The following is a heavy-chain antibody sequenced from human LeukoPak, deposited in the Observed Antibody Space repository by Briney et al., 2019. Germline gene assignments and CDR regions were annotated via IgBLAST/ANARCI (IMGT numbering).Heavy chain of an antibody. CDR2: IKSNSDGRTT. V-gene: IGHV3-15*01. CDR1: GFTFGVAW. CDR3: TTIMTIVTHNFDY. J-gene: IGHJ4*02. D-gene: IGHD4/OR15-4a*01. Sequence: PGGSLRLSCAGSGFTFGVAWMTWVRQAPGKGPEWLGRIKSNSDGRTTDYAAPVKGRFTISRDDSKNMLYLQMNSLKTEDTAVYYCTTIMTIVTHNFDYWGQGTLVTVSS.